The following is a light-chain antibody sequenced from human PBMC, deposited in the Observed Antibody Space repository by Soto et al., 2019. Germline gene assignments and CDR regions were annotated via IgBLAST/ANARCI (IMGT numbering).Light chain of an antibody. J-gene: IGKJ4*01. V-gene: IGKV3-15*01. CDR1: QDVSSN. CDR3: QQYIRWPLT. Sequence: EMVVTQSPATLSVSPGERATLSCRASQDVSSNLAWYQQKPGQAPRLLIYGASTRATGTPARFSGCGSGTEFTLTISSLQSEDYAVYFCQQYIRWPLTFGGGTKVEIK. CDR2: GAS.